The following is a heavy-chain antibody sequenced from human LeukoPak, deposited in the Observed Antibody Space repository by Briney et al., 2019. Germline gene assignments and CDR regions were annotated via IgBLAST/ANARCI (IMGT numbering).Heavy chain of an antibody. V-gene: IGHV3-66*01. J-gene: IGHJ6*02. Sequence: PGGSLRLSCAASGFTVSSSYMTWVRQAPGKGLEWVSVVYSGGITYYADSVKGRFIISGDNSKNTLYLQTNSLRAEDTAVYYCARGVDVWGQGTTVTVSS. CDR1: GFTVSSSY. CDR2: VYSGGIT. CDR3: ARGVDV.